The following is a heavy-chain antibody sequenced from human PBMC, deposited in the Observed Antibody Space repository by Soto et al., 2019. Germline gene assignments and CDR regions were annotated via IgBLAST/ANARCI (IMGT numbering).Heavy chain of an antibody. Sequence: EVQLLESGGGLVQPGGSLRLSCVGSGFFFSSYTMTWVRQAPGKGLAWFSSFSATSENTYYADSERGRFTISRDNSKNTLFLQMNSLTAEYTAMYYCAKARDQQWVRLPFDYCGQGILVIVST. CDR3: AKARDQQWVRLPFDY. V-gene: IGHV3-23*01. D-gene: IGHD6-19*01. CDR2: FSATSENT. CDR1: GFFFSSYT. J-gene: IGHJ4*02.